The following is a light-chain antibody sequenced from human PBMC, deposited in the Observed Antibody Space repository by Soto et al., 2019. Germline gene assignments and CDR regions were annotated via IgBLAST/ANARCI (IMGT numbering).Light chain of an antibody. CDR3: HQRQSWPRT. J-gene: IGKJ1*01. CDR1: QYINTR. V-gene: IGKV3-11*01. CDR2: QTS. Sequence: IVLTQSHDLRSLPPGERVTLSCRASQYINTRLAWYQHRPGQAPRLLIYQTSIRAAGIPARFSASGTGTDFTLTISDVQPEDFAVYYCHQRQSWPRTFGQGTKVDI.